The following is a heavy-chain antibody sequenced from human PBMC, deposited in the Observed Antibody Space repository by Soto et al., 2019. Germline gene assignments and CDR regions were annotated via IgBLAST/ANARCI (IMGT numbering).Heavy chain of an antibody. CDR1: GGTFSSYA. J-gene: IGHJ3*02. CDR3: PTVISAPDVYIQDGIDI. D-gene: IGHD1-20*01. Sequence: QVQLVQSGAEVKKPGSSVKVSCKASGGTFSSYAISWVRQAPGQGLEWMGGIIPIFGTANYAQKFQGRVTITSDASRTTGYTELSSLRSEDTAVYCCPTVISAPDVYIQDGIDIWGQGTMVTVSS. V-gene: IGHV1-69*05. CDR2: IIPIFGTA.